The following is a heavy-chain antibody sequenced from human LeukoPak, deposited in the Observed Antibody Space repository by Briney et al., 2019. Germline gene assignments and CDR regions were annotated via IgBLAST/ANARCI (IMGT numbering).Heavy chain of an antibody. Sequence: GGSLRLSCAASGFTFSNAWMSWVRQSPGKGLEWVGRIKSKADGGTTDYAAPVTGRFTISRDDSKSTLFLQMNSLNTEDTAIYYCTTDSLAVAQLYYFDFWGQGTLVTVSS. J-gene: IGHJ4*02. CDR2: IKSKADGGTT. CDR3: TTDSLAVAQLYYFDF. V-gene: IGHV3-15*01. D-gene: IGHD6-19*01. CDR1: GFTFSNAW.